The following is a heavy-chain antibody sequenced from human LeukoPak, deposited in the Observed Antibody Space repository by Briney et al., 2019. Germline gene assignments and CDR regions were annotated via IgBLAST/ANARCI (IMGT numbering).Heavy chain of an antibody. J-gene: IGHJ4*02. D-gene: IGHD3-22*01. CDR1: GYSFTSYW. CDR2: IYPGDSDT. CDR3: ARHRGHYYDSSVYYGYFDY. Sequence: GESLKISCKGSGYSFTSYWIGWVRQMPGKGLEWMGIIYPGDSDTRYSPSFQGQVTISADKSISTAYLQWSSLKASDTAMYYCARHRGHYYDSSVYYGYFDYWGQGTLVTVSS. V-gene: IGHV5-51*01.